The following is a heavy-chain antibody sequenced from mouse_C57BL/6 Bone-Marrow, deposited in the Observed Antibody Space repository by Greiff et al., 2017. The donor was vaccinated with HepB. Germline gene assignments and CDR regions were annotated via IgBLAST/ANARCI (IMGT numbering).Heavy chain of an antibody. CDR1: GFTFSTSG. D-gene: IGHD2-14*01. CDR2: ISTGGTYT. V-gene: IGHV5-6*02. CDR3: ARDRFDYYFDY. J-gene: IGHJ2*01. Sequence: DVMLVESGGDLVKPGGSLKLSCAASGFTFSTSGMSWVRQSPDERLEWVASISTGGTYTYYPDSVKGRFTISRDTATNTLFLLMTSLKSEDSAIYYCARDRFDYYFDYWGQGTTLTVSS.